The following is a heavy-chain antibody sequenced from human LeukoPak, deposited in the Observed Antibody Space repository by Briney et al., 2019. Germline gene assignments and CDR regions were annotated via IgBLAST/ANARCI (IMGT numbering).Heavy chain of an antibody. CDR2: IWYDGSKK. CDR1: GFTFSSYG. CDR3: AKQSYSSAGGPY. V-gene: IGHV3-33*06. D-gene: IGHD6-19*01. Sequence: GGSLRLSCAASGFTFSSYGMHWVRQAPGKGLEWVAVIWYDGSKKYYGDSVKGRFTISRDNSKNTLYLQMNSLRAEDTAVYHCAKQSYSSAGGPYWGQGTLVTVSS. J-gene: IGHJ4*02.